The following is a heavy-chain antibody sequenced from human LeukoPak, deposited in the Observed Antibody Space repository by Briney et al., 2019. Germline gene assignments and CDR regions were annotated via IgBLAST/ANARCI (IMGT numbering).Heavy chain of an antibody. CDR1: GFTFSSYA. V-gene: IGHV3-23*01. CDR3: AKSPKGYYYYYMDV. J-gene: IGHJ6*03. CDR2: ISGSGGST. Sequence: GGSLRLSCAASGFTFSSYAMSWVRQAPGRGLEWVSAISGSGGSTYYADSVKGRFTISRDNSKNTLYLQMNSRRAEDTAVYYCAKSPKGYYYYYMDVWGKGTTVTVSS.